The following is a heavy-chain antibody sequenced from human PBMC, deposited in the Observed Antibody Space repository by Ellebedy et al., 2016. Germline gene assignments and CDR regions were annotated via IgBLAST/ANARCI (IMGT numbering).Heavy chain of an antibody. J-gene: IGHJ4*02. CDR1: GLTFSYYW. Sequence: GGSLRLSCATSGLTFSYYWMHWVRQAPGKGLEWVSRISRDGDIRGYADSVKGRFTVSRDNAKNTLYLQMNSLRADDTGVYYCATDEGGSYDSWGQGTRVTVSA. D-gene: IGHD2-15*01. V-gene: IGHV3-74*01. CDR3: ATDEGGSYDS. CDR2: ISRDGDIR.